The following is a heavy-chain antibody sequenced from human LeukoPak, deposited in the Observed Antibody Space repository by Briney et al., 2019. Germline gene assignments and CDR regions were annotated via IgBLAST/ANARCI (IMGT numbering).Heavy chain of an antibody. D-gene: IGHD3-3*01. CDR2: ISGSGGST. CDR1: GFTFSSYA. J-gene: IGHJ2*01. V-gene: IGHV3-23*01. Sequence: PGGSLRLSCAASGFTFSSYAMSWVRQAPGKGLEWVSAISGSGGSTYYADSVKGRFTISRDNSKNTLYLQMNSLRAEDTAVYYCAKFYYDFWSGNWYFDLWGRGTLVTVSS. CDR3: AKFYYDFWSGNWYFDL.